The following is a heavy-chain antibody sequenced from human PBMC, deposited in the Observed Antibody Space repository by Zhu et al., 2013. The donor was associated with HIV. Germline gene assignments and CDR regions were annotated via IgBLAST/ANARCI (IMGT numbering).Heavy chain of an antibody. CDR1: GGSISSSNW. V-gene: IGHV4-4*02. J-gene: IGHJ6*02. CDR3: ARDRATFLDYYYYYGMDV. D-gene: IGHD1-26*01. Sequence: QVQLQESGPGLVKPSGTLSLTCAVSGGSISSSNWWSWVRQPPGKGLEWIGEIYHSGSTNYNPSLKSRVTISVDKSKNQFSLKLSSVTAADTAVYYCARDRATFLDYYYYYGMDVWGQGTTVTVSS. CDR2: IYHSGST.